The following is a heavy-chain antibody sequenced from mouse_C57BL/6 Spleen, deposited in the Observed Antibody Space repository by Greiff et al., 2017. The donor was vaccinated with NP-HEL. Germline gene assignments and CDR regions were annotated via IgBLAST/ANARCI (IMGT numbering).Heavy chain of an antibody. Sequence: QVQLQQSGPELVKPGASVKLSCKASGYTFTSYDLHWVQQRPGQGLEWIGWIYPSDGSTKYNEKFKGKATLTVDTSSSTAYMELHSLTSDDTAVYFCARSASYYGSSRAFAYWGQGTLVTVSA. CDR3: ARSASYYGSSRAFAY. D-gene: IGHD1-1*01. CDR2: IYPSDGST. CDR1: GYTFTSYD. J-gene: IGHJ3*01. V-gene: IGHV1-85*01.